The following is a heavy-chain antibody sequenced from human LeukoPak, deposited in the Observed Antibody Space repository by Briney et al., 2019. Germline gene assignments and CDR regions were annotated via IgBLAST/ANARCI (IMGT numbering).Heavy chain of an antibody. CDR2: IIPIFGTA. J-gene: IGHJ4*02. D-gene: IGHD3-9*01. V-gene: IGHV1-69*06. CDR3: ARDMRLRYFDWSQYYFDY. Sequence: GASVKVSCKASGGTFSSYAISWVRQAPGQGLEWMGGIIPIFGTANYAQKFQGRVTITADKSTSTAYMELSSLRSEDTAVYYCARDMRLRYFDWSQYYFDYWGQGTLVTVSS. CDR1: GGTFSSYA.